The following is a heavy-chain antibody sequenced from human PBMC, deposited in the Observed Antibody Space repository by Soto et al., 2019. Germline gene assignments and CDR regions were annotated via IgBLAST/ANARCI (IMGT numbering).Heavy chain of an antibody. CDR3: ASSVVITPLDY. J-gene: IGHJ4*02. CDR2: ISYDGSNK. V-gene: IGHV3-30*03. CDR1: GFTFSSYG. D-gene: IGHD3-3*01. Sequence: QVQLVESGGGVVQPGRSLRLSCAASGFTFSSYGMHWVRQAPGKGLEWVAVISYDGSNKYYADSVKGRFTISRDNSKNTLYLQMNSLRAEDTAVYYCASSVVITPLDYWGQGTLVTVSS.